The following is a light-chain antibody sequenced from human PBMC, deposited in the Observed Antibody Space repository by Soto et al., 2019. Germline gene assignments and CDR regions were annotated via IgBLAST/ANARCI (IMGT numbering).Light chain of an antibody. Sequence: QSVLTQPASVSGSPGQSITISCTGNSSDVRRYNLVSWCQQHPGKAPKLMIYEGSKRPSGVSNRFSGSKSGNTASLTISGLQAEDEADYYCCSYAGSSTSLYVFGTGTKVTVL. J-gene: IGLJ1*01. CDR3: CSYAGSSTSLYV. CDR2: EGS. CDR1: SSDVRRYNL. V-gene: IGLV2-23*01.